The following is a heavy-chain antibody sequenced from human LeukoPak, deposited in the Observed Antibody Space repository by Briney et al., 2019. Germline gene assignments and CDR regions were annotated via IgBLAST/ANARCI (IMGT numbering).Heavy chain of an antibody. CDR2: IYSSGNT. CDR3: ARSFDTNAFDI. CDR1: GDSISIDY. V-gene: IGHV4-4*07. Sequence: SQTLSLTCTVSGDSISIDYWSWIRQPAGRGLEWIGRIYSSGNTNYNPSLKSRVTMSVDTSNNQFSLNLRSVTTADTAVYYCARSFDTNAFDIWGQGTMVTVSS. D-gene: IGHD2/OR15-2a*01. J-gene: IGHJ3*02.